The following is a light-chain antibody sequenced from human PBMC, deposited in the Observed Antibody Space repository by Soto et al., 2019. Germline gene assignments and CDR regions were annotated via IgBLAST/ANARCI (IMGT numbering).Light chain of an antibody. J-gene: IGLJ2*01. CDR2: EVS. Sequence: QSVLTQPASVSGSPGQSITISCTGTSSDVGGYNYVSWYQQHPGKAPKLMIYEVSNRPSGVSNRFSGSKSGNTASLTISGLQAEDEADYYRSSYTRNSTLVFGGGTKLTVL. CDR3: SSYTRNSTLV. V-gene: IGLV2-14*01. CDR1: SSDVGGYNY.